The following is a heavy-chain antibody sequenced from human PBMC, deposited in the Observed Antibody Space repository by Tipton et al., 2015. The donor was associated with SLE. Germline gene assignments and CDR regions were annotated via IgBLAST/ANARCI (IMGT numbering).Heavy chain of an antibody. J-gene: IGHJ4*02. D-gene: IGHD3-16*01. CDR3: ARGLGTHDYGDY. V-gene: IGHV4-34*01. Sequence: TLSLTCAVYGGSFSGYYWSWIRQPPGKGLEWFGEINHSGSNNYNPSLKSRVTISVDTSKNQFSLKLSSVTAADTAVYYCARGLGTHDYGDYWGQGTLVTVSS. CDR1: GGSFSGYY. CDR2: INHSGSN.